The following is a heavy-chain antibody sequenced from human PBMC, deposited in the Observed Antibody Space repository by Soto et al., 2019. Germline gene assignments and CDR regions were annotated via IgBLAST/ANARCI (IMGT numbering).Heavy chain of an antibody. J-gene: IGHJ6*01. CDR1: CCSISTRNYF. V-gene: IGHV4-39*01. Sequence: SETLSHTYTSSCCSISTRNYFRGWIRRPPGKWLEWIGNMYFSGRTYYTPSLKSRVTIFVDTSKNQFSLKLSSVTAADTAAYYCARQGGDCSGGSCCSGYYYYGMDIWGQGTTVTVSS. CDR3: ARQGGDCSGGSCCSGYYYYGMDI. D-gene: IGHD2-15*01. CDR2: MYFSGRT.